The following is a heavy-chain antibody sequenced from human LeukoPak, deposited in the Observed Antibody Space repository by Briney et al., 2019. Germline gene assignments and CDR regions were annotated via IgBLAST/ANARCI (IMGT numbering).Heavy chain of an antibody. V-gene: IGHV4-59*08. CDR3: ARLSVAGGGGFDY. D-gene: IGHD6-19*01. CDR1: GGSLSNYY. CDR2: IYYTGIT. J-gene: IGHJ4*02. Sequence: PPETLSLTCTVSGGSLSNYYWSWIRQPPGKGLEWIAYIYYTGITNYNPSLRSRVSISVDTSKNQFSLKLSSVTATDTAVYYCARLSVAGGGGFDYWGQGTLVTVSS.